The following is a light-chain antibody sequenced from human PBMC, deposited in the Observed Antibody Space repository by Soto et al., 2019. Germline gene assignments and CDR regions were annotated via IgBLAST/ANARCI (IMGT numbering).Light chain of an antibody. CDR3: HRHDNVPFS. J-gene: IGKJ3*01. CDR1: QDIRKS. V-gene: IGKV1-33*01. Sequence: DIQMTQSPSSLSASVGDRVTITCQATQDIRKSLNWYQQKLGKAPKLLICDASNLETGFPSRFSGSGSGPDFTLTIWSLQPEDIGPYYWHRHDNVPFSFGLGTKVDI. CDR2: DAS.